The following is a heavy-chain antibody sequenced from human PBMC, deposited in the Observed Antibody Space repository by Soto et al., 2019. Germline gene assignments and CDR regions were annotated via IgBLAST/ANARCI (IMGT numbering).Heavy chain of an antibody. CDR3: GRDMQLWRPDA. Sequence: EVQLVESGGGLVQPGASLRLSCAASGLTFRSYWMHWVRQAPGKGLVWVSRINTDGSVAMYVDSVKGRFTISRDNAKNTLSLHMTSLRAEDTAVYYWGRDMQLWRPDAWGQGTLVTVSS. V-gene: IGHV3-74*03. CDR1: GLTFRSYW. J-gene: IGHJ5*02. CDR2: INTDGSVA. D-gene: IGHD2-21*01.